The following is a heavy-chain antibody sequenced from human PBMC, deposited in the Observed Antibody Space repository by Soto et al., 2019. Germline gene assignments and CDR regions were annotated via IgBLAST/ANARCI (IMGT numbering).Heavy chain of an antibody. V-gene: IGHV1-69*13. Sequence: GASVKVSCKASGGTFSSYAISWVRQAPGQGLEWMGGIIPIFGTANYAQKFQGRVTITADESTSTAYMELSSLRSEDTAVYYCARDVFYHHRTGSPSPFFDFWGQGSLVTVSS. CDR1: GGTFSSYA. J-gene: IGHJ4*02. D-gene: IGHD3-9*01. CDR2: IIPIFGTA. CDR3: ARDVFYHHRTGSPSPFFDF.